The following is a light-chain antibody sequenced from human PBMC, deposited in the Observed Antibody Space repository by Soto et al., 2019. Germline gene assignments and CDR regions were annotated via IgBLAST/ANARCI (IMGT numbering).Light chain of an antibody. CDR2: DAS. V-gene: IGKV3-11*01. CDR1: QYITIY. J-gene: IGKJ5*01. Sequence: ESVCKQYKATLAFSPGERATLSCKASQYITIYLAWYQQKPGQAPRLLIYDASNRATGIPARFSGSGSGTDFTLTISSLEPDDFAVYYCQQRADWPITFGQGTLLEIK. CDR3: QQRADWPIT.